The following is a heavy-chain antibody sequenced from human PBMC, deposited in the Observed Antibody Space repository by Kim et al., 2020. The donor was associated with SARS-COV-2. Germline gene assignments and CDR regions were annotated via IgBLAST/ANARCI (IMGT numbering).Heavy chain of an antibody. CDR1: GFTVSSNY. D-gene: IGHD3-10*01. J-gene: IGHJ6*02. Sequence: GGSLRLSCAASGFTVSSNYMSWVRQAPGKGLEWVSVIYSGGSTYYADSVKGRFTISRDNSKKTLYLQMNSLRAEDTAVYYCAREGGFGETHRYYYGMDVWGQMTTVTVYS. V-gene: IGHV3-53*01. CDR3: AREGGFGETHRYYYGMDV. CDR2: IYSGGST.